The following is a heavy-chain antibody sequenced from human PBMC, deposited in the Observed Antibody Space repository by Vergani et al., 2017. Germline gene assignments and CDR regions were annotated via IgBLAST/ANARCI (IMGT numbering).Heavy chain of an antibody. V-gene: IGHV3-23*01. CDR1: GFTFSTYA. J-gene: IGHJ4*02. CDR3: PKGCGRSDCFTSDY. CDR2: LTGGGGST. Sequence: EVQLLESGGSLKQPGGSVRLSCAASGFTFSTYAMHWVRQAPGKGLEWVSALTGGGGSTYYADSVKGRFTISRDNSKNMLYLQMNSLRAEDTAVYYCPKGCGRSDCFTSDYWGQGTLVTVSS. D-gene: IGHD2-15*01.